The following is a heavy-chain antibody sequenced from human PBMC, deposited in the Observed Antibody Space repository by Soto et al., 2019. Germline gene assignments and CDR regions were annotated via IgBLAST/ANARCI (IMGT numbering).Heavy chain of an antibody. CDR1: GGSVSSGSYY. Sequence: QVQLQESGPGLVKPSETLSLTCTVSGGSVSSGSYYWSWIRQPPGKGLEWIGYIYYSGSTNYNPSLKSRVTISVDTSKNQLSVKLSSVTAADTAVYYWARGITIFGVVINNWFDPWGQGTLVTVSS. J-gene: IGHJ5*02. D-gene: IGHD3-3*01. V-gene: IGHV4-61*01. CDR3: ARGITIFGVVINNWFDP. CDR2: IYYSGST.